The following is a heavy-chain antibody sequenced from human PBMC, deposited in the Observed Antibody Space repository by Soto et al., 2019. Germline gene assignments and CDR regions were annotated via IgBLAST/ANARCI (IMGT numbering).Heavy chain of an antibody. J-gene: IGHJ5*02. Sequence: GESLKISCKGSGYSFTSYWIGWVRQMPGKGLEWMGIIYPGDSDTRYSPSFQGQVTISADKSISTAYLQWSSLKASDTAMYYCARGGDFWSGPNNWFDPWGQGTLVTVS. CDR3: ARGGDFWSGPNNWFDP. CDR2: IYPGDSDT. CDR1: GYSFTSYW. V-gene: IGHV5-51*01. D-gene: IGHD3-3*01.